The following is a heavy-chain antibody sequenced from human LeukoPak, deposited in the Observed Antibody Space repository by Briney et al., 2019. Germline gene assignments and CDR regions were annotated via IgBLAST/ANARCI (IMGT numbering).Heavy chain of an antibody. Sequence: PGGSLRLSCAASGFTFDDYGMSWVRQAPGKGLEWVSGINWNGGNTGYADSVKGRFTISRDNAKNSLYLQMNSLRAEDTALYYCARGGNVLRFLGWLECMDVWGKGTTVTVFS. D-gene: IGHD3-3*01. J-gene: IGHJ6*03. V-gene: IGHV3-20*04. CDR2: INWNGGNT. CDR3: ARGGNVLRFLGWLECMDV. CDR1: GFTFDDYG.